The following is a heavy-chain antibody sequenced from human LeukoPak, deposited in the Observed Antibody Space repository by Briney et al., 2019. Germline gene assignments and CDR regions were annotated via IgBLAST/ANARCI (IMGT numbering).Heavy chain of an antibody. Sequence: SETLSLTCTVSGGSISSSSYYWGWIRQPPGKGLEWIGSIYYSGSTYCNPSLKSRVTISVDTSKNQFSLKLSSVAAADTAVYYCARLPMVRGAPLYYFDYWGQGTLVTVSS. D-gene: IGHD3-10*01. CDR3: ARLPMVRGAPLYYFDY. CDR1: GGSISSSSYY. CDR2: IYYSGST. J-gene: IGHJ4*02. V-gene: IGHV4-39*01.